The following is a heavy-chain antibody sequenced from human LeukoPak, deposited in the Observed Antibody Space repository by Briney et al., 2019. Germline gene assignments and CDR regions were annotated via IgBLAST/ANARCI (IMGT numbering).Heavy chain of an antibody. CDR2: INSDGSSI. CDR1: GFTFSSYW. V-gene: IGHV3-74*01. Sequence: GGSLRLSCAASGFTFSSYWMHWVRQAPGKGLVWVSRINSDGSSISYADSVKGRFTISRDNAKNTLYLQMNSLRDEDTAVYYCTRDAPNPDYWGQGTLVTVSA. CDR3: TRDAPNPDY. J-gene: IGHJ4*02.